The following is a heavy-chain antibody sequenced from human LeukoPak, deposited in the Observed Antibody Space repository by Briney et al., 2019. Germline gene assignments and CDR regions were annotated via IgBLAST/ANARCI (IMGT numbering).Heavy chain of an antibody. CDR1: GYTFTSYD. CDR2: INPSGGST. Sequence: ASVKVSCKAFGYTFTSYDINWVRQAPGQGLEWMGIINPSGGSTSYAQKFQGRVTMTRDTSTSTVYMELSSLRSEDTAVYYCAARYDILTGPIDYWGQGTLVTVSS. CDR3: AARYDILTGPIDY. D-gene: IGHD3-9*01. V-gene: IGHV1-46*01. J-gene: IGHJ4*02.